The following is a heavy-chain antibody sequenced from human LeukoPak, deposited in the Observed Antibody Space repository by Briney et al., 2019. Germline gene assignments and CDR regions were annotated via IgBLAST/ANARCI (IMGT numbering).Heavy chain of an antibody. D-gene: IGHD3-10*01. CDR1: GFTFSNYA. CDR3: AKDQSGSGTYYFDY. Sequence: GGSLRLSCAASGFTFSNYAMHWVRQAPGKGLDWVAVVSFHGTDKFYADSVKGRFTISRDNSKNTLYLQMNSLRAEDTAVYYCAKDQSGSGTYYFDYWGQGTLVTVSS. J-gene: IGHJ4*02. V-gene: IGHV3-30*04. CDR2: VSFHGTDK.